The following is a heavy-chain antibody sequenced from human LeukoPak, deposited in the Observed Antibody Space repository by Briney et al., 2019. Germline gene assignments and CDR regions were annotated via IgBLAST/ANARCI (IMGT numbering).Heavy chain of an antibody. CDR3: ARDETPTNGYDSYDF. V-gene: IGHV3-30-3*01. CDR1: GFTFSSYA. CDR2: ISYDGSNK. Sequence: GGSLRLSCAASGFTFSSYAMHWVRQAPGKGLEWVAVISYDGSNKYYADSVKGRFTISRDNSKNTMYLQMNSLRAEDTAVYYCARDETPTNGYDSYDFWGQGTLVTVST. J-gene: IGHJ4*02. D-gene: IGHD5-12*01.